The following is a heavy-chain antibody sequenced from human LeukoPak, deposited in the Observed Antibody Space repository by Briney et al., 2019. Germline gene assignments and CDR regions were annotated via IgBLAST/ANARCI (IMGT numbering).Heavy chain of an antibody. J-gene: IGHJ5*02. CDR2: IFHSGST. V-gene: IGHV4-38-2*02. D-gene: IGHD7-27*01. CDR3: ARSHWGPFGSRIANWFDP. Sequence: PSETLSLTCTVSGYSISSGYYWGWIRQPPGKGLEWIGNIFHSGSTYCSPSLKSRVNISVDTSKNHFSLKLNSVTAADTAVYYCARSHWGPFGSRIANWFDPWGQGTLVTVSS. CDR1: GYSISSGYY.